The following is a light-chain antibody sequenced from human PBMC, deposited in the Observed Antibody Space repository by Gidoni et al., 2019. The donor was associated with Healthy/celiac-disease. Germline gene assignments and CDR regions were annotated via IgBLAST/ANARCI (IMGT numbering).Light chain of an antibody. CDR2: DAS. Sequence: LVLTQSPANLSLSPGKRATLSCRASQRVSSYLAWYQQKPGQAPSLLIYDASNRATGIPARFSVSGSWTDFTLTISSLAPEDFSVYYCQQRSNWPPTFGGXTKVEIK. J-gene: IGKJ4*01. V-gene: IGKV3-11*01. CDR3: QQRSNWPPT. CDR1: QRVSSY.